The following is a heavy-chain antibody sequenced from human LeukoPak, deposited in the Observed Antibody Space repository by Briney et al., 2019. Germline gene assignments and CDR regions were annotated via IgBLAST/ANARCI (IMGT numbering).Heavy chain of an antibody. CDR2: IKSDGSNT. D-gene: IGHD5-12*01. CDR1: GFTFSSYS. CDR3: ARTTYSGSKIEY. V-gene: IGHV3-74*01. J-gene: IGHJ4*02. Sequence: QSGGSLRLSCAASGFTFSSYSMNWVRQAPGKGLVWVSRIKSDGSNTAYADSVKGRFTISRDNAKNTLYLQANSLRAEDTAVYFCARTTYSGSKIEYWGQGALVTVSS.